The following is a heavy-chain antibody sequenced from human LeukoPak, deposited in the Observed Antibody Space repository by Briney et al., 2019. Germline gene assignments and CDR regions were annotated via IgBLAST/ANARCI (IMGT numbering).Heavy chain of an antibody. J-gene: IGHJ3*02. CDR2: IYYSGST. D-gene: IGHD3-16*01. CDR3: ARSMIKFGWGAFDI. V-gene: IGHV4-39*07. CDR1: GGTISSSSYY. Sequence: SETLSLTCTVSGGTISSSSYYWGWIRQPPRKGLEWIGSIYYSGSTNYNPSLKSRVTMSVDTSKNQFSLKLSSVTAADTAVYYCARSMIKFGWGAFDIWGQGTMVTVSS.